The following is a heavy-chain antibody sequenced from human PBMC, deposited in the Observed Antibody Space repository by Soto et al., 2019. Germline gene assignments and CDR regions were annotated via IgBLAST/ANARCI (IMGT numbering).Heavy chain of an antibody. V-gene: IGHV3-33*01. D-gene: IGHD3-10*01. CDR3: ARDGDYGSGSYYYYYYGMDV. CDR1: GFTFSSYG. CDR2: IWYDGSNK. Sequence: QVQLVESGGGVVQPGRSLRLSCAASGFTFSSYGMHWVRQAPGKGLEWVAVIWYDGSNKYYADSVKGRFTISRDNSKNTRYLQMNSLRAEDTAVYYCARDGDYGSGSYYYYYYGMDVWGQGTTVTVSS. J-gene: IGHJ6*02.